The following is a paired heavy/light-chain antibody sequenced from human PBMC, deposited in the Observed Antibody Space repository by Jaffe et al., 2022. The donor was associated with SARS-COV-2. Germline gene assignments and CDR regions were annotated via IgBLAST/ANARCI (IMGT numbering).Light chain of an antibody. V-gene: IGLV2-14*01. CDR1: SSDAGTYKY. Sequence: QSALTQPASVSGSPGQSITISCTGTSSDAGTYKYVSWYQQHPGKAPKVVIYDVSHRPSGTSNRFSGSKSGNTASLTISGLQAEDEADYYCSSYTSSGPYVFGTGTKVTVL. J-gene: IGLJ1*01. CDR3: SSYTSSGPYV. CDR2: DVS.
Heavy chain of an antibody. CDR1: GGSISSTSSY. D-gene: IGHD5-12*01. J-gene: IGHJ4*02. CDR3: AGGFNTGFDYFFDF. CDR2: IYYSGNT. V-gene: IGHV4-39*02. Sequence: QLQLQESGPGLVKPSETLSLTCSVSGGSISSTSSYWGWVRQPPGKGLEWIGNIYYSGNTYHNASLKSRVTISVDTSKNHFSLKLSSVTAADTAVYYCAGGFNTGFDYFFDFWGQGTLVTVSS.